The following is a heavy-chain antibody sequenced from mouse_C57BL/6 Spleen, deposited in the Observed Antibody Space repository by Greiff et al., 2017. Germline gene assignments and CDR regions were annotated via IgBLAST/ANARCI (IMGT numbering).Heavy chain of an antibody. CDR1: GYTFTSYW. Sequence: VQLQQSGTVLARPGASVKMSCKTSGYTFTSYWMHWVKQRPGQGLEWIGAIYPGNSDTSYNQKFKGKAKLTAVTSASTAYMELSSLTNEDSAVYYCTTYDSNFLGFAYWGQGTLVTVSA. V-gene: IGHV1-5*01. J-gene: IGHJ3*01. CDR2: IYPGNSDT. D-gene: IGHD2-5*01. CDR3: TTYDSNFLGFAY.